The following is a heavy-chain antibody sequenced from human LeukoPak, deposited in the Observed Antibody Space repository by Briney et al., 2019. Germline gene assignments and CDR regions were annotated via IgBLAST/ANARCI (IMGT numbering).Heavy chain of an antibody. J-gene: IGHJ4*02. D-gene: IGHD3-3*01. Sequence: PSGTLSLTCGVSGGSVINTNWWTWVRQPPGKGLEWIGEVHLDGRTNYNPSLESRLTMSVDVSENQVSLKLTSVTAADTAVYYCEIEGGFYRPLDYSGQGTLVTVSS. CDR2: VHLDGRT. CDR3: EIEGGFYRPLDY. V-gene: IGHV4-4*02. CDR1: GGSVINTNW.